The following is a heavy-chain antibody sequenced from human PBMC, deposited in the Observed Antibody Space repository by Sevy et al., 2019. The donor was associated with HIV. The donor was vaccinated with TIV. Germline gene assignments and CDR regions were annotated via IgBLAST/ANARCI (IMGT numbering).Heavy chain of an antibody. D-gene: IGHD1-26*01. Sequence: SETLSLTCTVSGDSINLYFWSWIRQPPGKGLEWIGYIYSSGSTNYNPSLKSRVTISLGTSKNQFSLKLSSVTAADTAVYYCARESIVSVGDFDYWGQGTLVTVSS. CDR3: ARESIVSVGDFDY. CDR1: GDSINLYF. CDR2: IYSSGST. J-gene: IGHJ4*02. V-gene: IGHV4-59*01.